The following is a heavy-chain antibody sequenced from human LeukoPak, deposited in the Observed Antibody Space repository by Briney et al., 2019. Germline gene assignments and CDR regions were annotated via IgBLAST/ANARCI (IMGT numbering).Heavy chain of an antibody. Sequence: GGSLRLSCAASGFTFSSYSMNWVRQAPGKGLEWVSSISSSSSYIYYADSVKGRFTISRDNAKNSLYLLMNSLRAEDTAVYYCAREGYDSSYYYYYYMDVWGKGTTVTVSS. D-gene: IGHD6-13*01. CDR3: AREGYDSSYYYYYYMDV. J-gene: IGHJ6*03. CDR2: ISSSSSYI. V-gene: IGHV3-21*01. CDR1: GFTFSSYS.